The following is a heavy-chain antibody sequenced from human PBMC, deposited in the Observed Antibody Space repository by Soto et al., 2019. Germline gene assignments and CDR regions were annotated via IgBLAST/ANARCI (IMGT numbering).Heavy chain of an antibody. Sequence: QVQLVQSGGEVKKPGASVTVSCKASGYTFINYHITWVRQAPGQGLEWMAWINTYNGMTHYAQKFQGRVTMTRDTSPGTAYMELRNLGSDDTSGYFCAQSPRREMATDWGQGTLVNVPS. CDR1: GYTFINYH. D-gene: IGHD5-12*01. CDR2: INTYNGMT. V-gene: IGHV1-18*01. J-gene: IGHJ4*02. CDR3: AQSPRREMATD.